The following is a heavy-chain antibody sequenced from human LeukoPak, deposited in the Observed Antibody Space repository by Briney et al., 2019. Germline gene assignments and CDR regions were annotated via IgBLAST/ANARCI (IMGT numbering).Heavy chain of an antibody. CDR3: ARDGITMVRGVPHYGMDV. CDR2: IWYDGSNK. Sequence: GGSLRLSCAASGFTFSSYGMHWVRQAPGKGLEGVAVIWYDGSNKYYADSVKGRFTISRDNSKNTLYLQMNSLRAEDTAVYYCARDGITMVRGVPHYGMDVWGQGTTVTVSS. V-gene: IGHV3-33*01. D-gene: IGHD3-10*01. CDR1: GFTFSSYG. J-gene: IGHJ6*02.